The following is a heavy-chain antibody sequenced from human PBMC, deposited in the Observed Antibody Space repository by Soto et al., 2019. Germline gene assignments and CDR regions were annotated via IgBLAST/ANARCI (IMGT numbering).Heavy chain of an antibody. CDR1: GVSISSYY. CDR3: ARGRGRYFDL. J-gene: IGHJ2*01. CDR2: IYYIGST. Sequence: QVQLQESGPGLVKPSETLSLTCTVSGVSISSYYWRWIRQPPGKGLEWIGYIYYIGSTNYNPSLKRRANISVDTSKNQFSLKLSSVTAADKAVYYCARGRGRYFDLRGRGALVTVSS. V-gene: IGHV4-59*01.